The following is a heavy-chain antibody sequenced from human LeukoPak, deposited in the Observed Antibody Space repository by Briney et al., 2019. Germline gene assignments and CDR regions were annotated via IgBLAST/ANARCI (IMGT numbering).Heavy chain of an antibody. CDR2: IKQDGSEK. CDR3: ARVRGVMITFGGVIDY. V-gene: IGHV3-7*01. D-gene: IGHD3-16*02. Sequence: GGSLRLSCAASGFTFSSYWMSWVRQAPGKGLEWVANIKQDGSEKYYVDSVKGRFTISRDNAKNSLYLQMNSLRAEDTAVYYCARVRGVMITFGGVIDYWGQGTLVTVSS. CDR1: GFTFSSYW. J-gene: IGHJ4*02.